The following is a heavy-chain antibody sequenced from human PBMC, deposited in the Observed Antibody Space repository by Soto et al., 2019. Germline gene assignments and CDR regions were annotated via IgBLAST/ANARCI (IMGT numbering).Heavy chain of an antibody. CDR2: INHSGST. CDR3: ARGKGLLHFYYYYGMDV. J-gene: IGHJ6*02. CDR1: GGSFSGYY. V-gene: IGHV4-34*01. Sequence: SETLSLTCAVYGGSFSGYYWSWIRQPPGKGLEWIGEINHSGSTNYNPSLKSRVTISVDTSKNQFSLKLSSVTAADTAVYYCARGKGLLHFYYYYGMDVWGQGTTVTVSS. D-gene: IGHD3-22*01.